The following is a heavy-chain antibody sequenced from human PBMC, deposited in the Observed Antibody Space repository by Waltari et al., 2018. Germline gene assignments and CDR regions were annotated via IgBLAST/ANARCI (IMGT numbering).Heavy chain of an antibody. D-gene: IGHD3-22*01. CDR3: ARDYCDRTNCHGMDV. V-gene: IGHV3-30*04. CDR1: DFTSISST. J-gene: IGHJ6*02. CDR2: ISYNARNI. Sequence: QVQLVEPGGGVVPPGRSLGYSCAASDFTSISSTTHWVRQAPGKGLEWVSVISYNARNIYYVDSVKGRFTISRDNSKKTLFLQMNSLRAEDTAIYYCARDYCDRTNCHGMDVWGQGTAVTVSS.